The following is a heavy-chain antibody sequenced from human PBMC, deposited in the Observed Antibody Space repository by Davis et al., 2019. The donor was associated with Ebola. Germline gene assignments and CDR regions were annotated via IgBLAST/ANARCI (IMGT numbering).Heavy chain of an antibody. J-gene: IGHJ6*02. Sequence: SVKVSCKASGGTFSSYAISWVRQAPGQGLEWMGGIIPIFGAANYAQEFQGRITITADESTSTAYMELSSLRSEDTAVYYCARDPRLGAGPGYYYYGMDVWGQGTPVTVSS. CDR3: ARDPRLGAGPGYYYYGMDV. V-gene: IGHV1-69*13. CDR1: GGTFSSYA. D-gene: IGHD3-16*01. CDR2: IIPIFGAA.